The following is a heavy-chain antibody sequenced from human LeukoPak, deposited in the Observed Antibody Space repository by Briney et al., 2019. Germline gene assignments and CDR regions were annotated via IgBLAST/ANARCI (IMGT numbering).Heavy chain of an antibody. CDR3: VRDWRSSGCFDY. CDR2: ISPSSSYT. D-gene: IGHD6-19*01. Sequence: PGGSLRLSCAASGFTFSDYDMSWIRQAPGKGLEWVSYISPSSSYTNYADSVKGRFTISRDNAKGSLYLQMNSLRAEDTAMYYCVRDWRSSGCFDYWGQGALVTVSS. J-gene: IGHJ4*02. V-gene: IGHV3-11*05. CDR1: GFTFSDYD.